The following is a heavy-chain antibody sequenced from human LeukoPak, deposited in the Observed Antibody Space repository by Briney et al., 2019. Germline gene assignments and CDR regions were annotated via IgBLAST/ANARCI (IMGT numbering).Heavy chain of an antibody. CDR2: ISGSGGST. D-gene: IGHD3-10*01. Sequence: GGSLRLSCAASGFTFSSYGMSWVRQAPGKGLEWVSAISGSGGSTYYADSVKGRVTISRDNSKNTLYLQMNSLRAEDTAVYYCAKSITMVRGVIKGLFDYWGRGTLVTVSS. CDR3: AKSITMVRGVIKGLFDY. V-gene: IGHV3-23*01. CDR1: GFTFSSYG. J-gene: IGHJ4*02.